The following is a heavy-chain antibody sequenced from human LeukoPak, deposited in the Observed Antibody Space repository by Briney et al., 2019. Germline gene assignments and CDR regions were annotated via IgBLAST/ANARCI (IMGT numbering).Heavy chain of an antibody. CDR2: INHSGST. J-gene: IGHJ4*02. CDR3: ARGVRWFVY. D-gene: IGHD3-10*01. Sequence: TSETASLTCAVYGGSFTAFFWSWFRQPPGKGLEWIGEINHSGSTNYNPSLKSRVTISVDTSKNQFSLKLSSVTAADTAVYYCARGVRWFVYWGQGTLVTVSS. CDR1: GGSFTAFF. V-gene: IGHV4-34*01.